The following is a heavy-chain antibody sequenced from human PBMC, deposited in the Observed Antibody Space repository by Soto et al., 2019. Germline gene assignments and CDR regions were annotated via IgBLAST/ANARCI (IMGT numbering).Heavy chain of an antibody. D-gene: IGHD2-15*01. CDR2: IWYDGSNK. V-gene: IGHV3-33*01. CDR3: ASEYCSGGSCYYYGRDV. Sequence: QVQLVESGGGVVQPGRSLRLSCAASGFTFSSYGMHWVRQAPGKGLEWVAVIWYDGSNKYYADSVKGRFTISRDNSKNTLYLKMNSLRAEDTAVYYCASEYCSGGSCYYYGRDVWGQGTKVTVSS. J-gene: IGHJ6*02. CDR1: GFTFSSYG.